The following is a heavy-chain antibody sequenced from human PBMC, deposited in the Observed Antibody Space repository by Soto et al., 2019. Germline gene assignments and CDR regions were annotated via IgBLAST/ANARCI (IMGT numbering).Heavy chain of an antibody. D-gene: IGHD3-10*01. V-gene: IGHV3-74*03. J-gene: IGHJ5*02. Sequence: GGSLRLSYAAYGFVIRSYWMLLVREVPGKGQVWVARKSTAGRTAKNTASVKGRFTISRDNAKNTLYLQMNSLRAEDTAVYHCARDFMARGRDSNWFDPWGQGTVVTVSS. CDR2: KSTAGRTA. CDR1: GFVIRSYW. CDR3: ARDFMARGRDSNWFDP.